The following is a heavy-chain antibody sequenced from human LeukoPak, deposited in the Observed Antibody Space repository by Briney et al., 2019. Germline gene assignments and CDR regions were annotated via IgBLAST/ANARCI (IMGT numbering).Heavy chain of an antibody. Sequence: ASVKVSCKASGYTFTTYGINWVRQAPGQGLEWMGWISPYNANTNYAQKLQDRVTMTTDTSTTTVYMELRSLRSDDTAVYYCARAVSSTETYPNWFDPWGQGTLVTVSS. CDR2: ISPYNANT. V-gene: IGHV1-18*01. CDR1: GYTFTTYG. CDR3: ARAVSSTETYPNWFDP. D-gene: IGHD2-8*01. J-gene: IGHJ5*02.